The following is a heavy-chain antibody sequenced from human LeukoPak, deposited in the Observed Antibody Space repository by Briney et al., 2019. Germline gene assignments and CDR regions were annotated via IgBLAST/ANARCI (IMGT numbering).Heavy chain of an antibody. CDR1: GGSISIYY. J-gene: IGHJ6*02. CDR2: IYYSGST. Sequence: TSETLSLTCTVSGGSISIYYWSWIRQPPGKGLEWIGYIYYSGSTNYNPSLKSRVTISVDTSKNQFSLKLSSVTAADTAVYYCARLVKAAAGYYYYYYGMDVWGQGTTVTVSS. CDR3: ARLVKAAAGYYYYYYGMDV. V-gene: IGHV4-59*08. D-gene: IGHD6-13*01.